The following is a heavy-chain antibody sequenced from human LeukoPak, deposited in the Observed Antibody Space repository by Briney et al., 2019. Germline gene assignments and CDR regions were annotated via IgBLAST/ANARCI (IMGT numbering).Heavy chain of an antibody. J-gene: IGHJ4*02. V-gene: IGHV4-30-4*01. CDR2: IYYSGST. CDR3: ARWAERGGYSYGLYYLDY. D-gene: IGHD5-18*01. CDR1: GGSISSGDYY. Sequence: PSQTLSLTRTVSGGSISSGDYYWSWIRQPPGKGLEWIGYIYYSGSTYYNPSLKSRVTISVDTSKNQFSLKLSSVTAADTAVYYCARWAERGGYSYGLYYLDYWGQGTLVTVSS.